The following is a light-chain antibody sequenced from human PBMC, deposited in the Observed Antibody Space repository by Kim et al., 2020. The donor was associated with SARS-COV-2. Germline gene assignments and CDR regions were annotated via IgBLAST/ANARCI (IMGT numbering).Light chain of an antibody. J-gene: IGLJ1*01. Sequence: GQSITSSCTGTSSDVGAHNHVSWYQQHPGKAPKLIIYAVSNRPSGVSNRFSGSKSGLTAALTISGLQAEDEADYYCSSNTSASTFVFGTGTKVTVL. CDR3: SSNTSASTFV. CDR1: SSDVGAHNH. CDR2: AVS. V-gene: IGLV2-14*03.